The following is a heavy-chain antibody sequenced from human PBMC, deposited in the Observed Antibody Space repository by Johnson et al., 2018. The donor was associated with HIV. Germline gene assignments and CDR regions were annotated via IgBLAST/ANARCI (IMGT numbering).Heavy chain of an antibody. CDR1: GFSFSSYG. CDR3: AKETRDSRSAFDI. V-gene: IGHV3-30*02. Sequence: QVQLVESGGGVVQPWGSLTLSCAASGFSFSSYGIHWVRQAPGKGLEWVAFTQYDGSNKYYADSVKGRFTISRDNSKKTLYLQMNSLRAEDTAVYYCAKETRDSRSAFDIWGQGTMVTVSS. D-gene: IGHD3-22*01. CDR2: TQYDGSNK. J-gene: IGHJ3*02.